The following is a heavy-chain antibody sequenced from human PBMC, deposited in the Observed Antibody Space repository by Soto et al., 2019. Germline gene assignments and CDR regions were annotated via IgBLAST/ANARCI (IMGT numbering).Heavy chain of an antibody. J-gene: IGHJ3*01. CDR2: ISGSGGST. V-gene: IGHV3-23*01. CDR1: GFTFSSYA. D-gene: IGHD3-3*01. CDR3: ASPRAITIFGVG. Sequence: EVQLLESGGGLVQPGGSLRLSCAASGFTFSSYAMSWVRQAPGKGLEWVSAISGSGGSTYYADSVKGRFTISRDNSKNTLYLQMNILRAEDTVVYYCASPRAITIFGVGWGQGTMVTVSS.